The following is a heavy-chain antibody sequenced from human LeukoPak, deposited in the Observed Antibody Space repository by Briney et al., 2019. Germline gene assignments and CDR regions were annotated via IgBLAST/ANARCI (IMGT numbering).Heavy chain of an antibody. V-gene: IGHV3-23*01. Sequence: GGSLRLSCVASGFTFSNYAMNWVRQAPGKGLEWVSGVSGGGSSTYYADSVKGRFTISRDNSKNTLYLQMDSLRAEDTAVYHCAREVGSFTMVRATDGRGAFDIWGQGTMVTVSS. J-gene: IGHJ3*02. D-gene: IGHD3-10*01. CDR2: VSGGGSST. CDR3: AREVGSFTMVRATDGRGAFDI. CDR1: GFTFSNYA.